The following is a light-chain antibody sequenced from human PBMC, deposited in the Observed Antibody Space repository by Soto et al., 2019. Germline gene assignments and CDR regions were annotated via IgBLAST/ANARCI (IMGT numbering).Light chain of an antibody. J-gene: IGLJ2*01. V-gene: IGLV2-14*01. CDR3: SSYTSSSTLV. CDR2: DVS. Sequence: SVLTQPDSVSGSPGQSITISCTGTSSDVGGYNYVSWYQQHPGKAPKLMIYDVSNRPSGVSNRFSGSKSGNTASLTISGLQAEDEADYYCSSYTSSSTLVFGGGTKLTVL. CDR1: SSDVGGYNY.